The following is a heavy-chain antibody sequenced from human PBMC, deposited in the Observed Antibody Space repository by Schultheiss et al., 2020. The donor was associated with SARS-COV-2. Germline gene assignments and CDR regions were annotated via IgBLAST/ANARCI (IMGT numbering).Heavy chain of an antibody. V-gene: IGHV3-23*01. CDR1: GFTFSTYA. D-gene: IGHD2-15*01. J-gene: IGHJ4*02. CDR3: ARDQVPVVAATPGY. Sequence: GESLKISCAASGFTFSTYAMSWVRQAPGKGLEWVSAISGGGSTYYADSVKGRFTVSRDNSKNTLYLQMNSLRAEDTAVYYCARDQVPVVAATPGYWGQGTLVTVSS. CDR2: ISGGGST.